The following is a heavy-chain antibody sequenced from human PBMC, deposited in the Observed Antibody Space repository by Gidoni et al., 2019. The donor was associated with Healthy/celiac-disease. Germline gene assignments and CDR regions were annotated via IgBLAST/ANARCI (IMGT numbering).Heavy chain of an antibody. CDR1: GGSFSGYY. V-gene: IGHV4-34*01. D-gene: IGHD6-13*01. CDR2: INHSGSP. CDR3: ARLDQQLKLTGDPPYYYGMDV. Sequence: QVQLQQWGAGLLKPSETLSLTCAVYGGSFSGYYWSWIRQPPGKGLEWIGEINHSGSPNYNPSLKSRVTISVDTSKNQFSLKLSSVTAADTAVYYCARLDQQLKLTGDPPYYYGMDVWGQGTTVTVSS. J-gene: IGHJ6*02.